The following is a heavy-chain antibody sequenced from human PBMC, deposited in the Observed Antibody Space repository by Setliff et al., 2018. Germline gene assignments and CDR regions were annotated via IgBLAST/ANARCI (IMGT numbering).Heavy chain of an antibody. V-gene: IGHV4-61*09. Sequence: SETLSLTCTVSGGSINNGSYYWSWIRQPAGKGLEWIGHIYTSGSTNYNPSLKSRVTISVDTSKNQFSLKLSSVTAADTAVYYCASAAAGYCSGRSCYAKLYFDYWGQATLVTVPQ. CDR1: GGSINNGSYY. D-gene: IGHD2-15*01. CDR3: ASAAAGYCSGRSCYAKLYFDY. CDR2: IYTSGST. J-gene: IGHJ4*02.